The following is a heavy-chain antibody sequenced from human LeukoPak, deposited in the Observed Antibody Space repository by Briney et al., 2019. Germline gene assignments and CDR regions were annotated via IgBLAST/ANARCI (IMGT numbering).Heavy chain of an antibody. D-gene: IGHD4-17*01. J-gene: IGHJ4*02. CDR1: GGTFRSFA. CDR2: VIPMINTP. V-gene: IGHV1-69*13. Sequence: SVKVSCKASGGTFRSFAINWVGQAPGKGLEWMGGVIPMINTPKYAQRFQGRVSITADESTSTGYMEVSSLRSEDTAVYYCAIFQGTYGDNDNDFWGQGTLVTVSS. CDR3: AIFQGTYGDNDNDF.